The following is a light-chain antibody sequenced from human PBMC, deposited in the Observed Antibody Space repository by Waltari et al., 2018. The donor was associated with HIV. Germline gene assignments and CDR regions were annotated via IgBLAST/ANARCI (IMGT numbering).Light chain of an antibody. Sequence: DIVLTQSPLSLPVTLGQPAATSCRPSEILVHSDVYTFFNWFHQSPDQPPRRLIYKVFWWECGVPDRISGSGSATEFTLKISRVEAEDVGIYYCMQGSSWPYTFGQGTKLEI. J-gene: IGKJ2*01. V-gene: IGKV2-30*02. CDR2: KVF. CDR1: EILVHSDVYTF. CDR3: MQGSSWPYT.